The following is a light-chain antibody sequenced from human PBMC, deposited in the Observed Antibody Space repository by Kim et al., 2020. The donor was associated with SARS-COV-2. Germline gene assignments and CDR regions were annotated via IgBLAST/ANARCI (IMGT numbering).Light chain of an antibody. J-gene: IGLJ3*02. Sequence: SPGQKAMIPCAVETLPNQYVYWFPQKQAQAPGLVIYEDTERPSGVPERFSGSTSGTTVTLTISGVQAEDEADYYGQSSDSSDTFWVFGGGTQLTVL. CDR2: EDT. CDR3: QSSDSSDTFWV. V-gene: IGLV3-25*03. CDR1: TLPNQY.